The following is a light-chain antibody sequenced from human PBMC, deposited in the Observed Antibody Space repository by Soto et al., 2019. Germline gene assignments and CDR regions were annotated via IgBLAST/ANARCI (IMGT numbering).Light chain of an antibody. CDR1: QSVSSN. J-gene: IGKJ3*01. Sequence: EIVLTQSPGTLSLSPGERATLSCRASQSVSSNLAWYQQKPGQAPRLLIYGASTRATGIPARFSGSGSGTDFTLTISRLEPEDFAVYYCQQHGSWGITFGPGTKVDIK. CDR3: QQHGSWGIT. CDR2: GAS. V-gene: IGKV3-20*01.